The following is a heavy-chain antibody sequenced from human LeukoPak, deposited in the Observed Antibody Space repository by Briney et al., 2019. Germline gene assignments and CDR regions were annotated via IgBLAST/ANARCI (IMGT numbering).Heavy chain of an antibody. D-gene: IGHD1-26*01. Sequence: SVKVSCKASGGPFSTYAITWVRQAPGQGLEWMGRIIPMLDISIYAQKFQGRVTITADKSTSTAYMALSSLRSEDTAVYYCAAGATGLHDAFDYWGLGTLVTVSP. CDR3: AAGATGLHDAFDY. CDR2: IIPMLDIS. V-gene: IGHV1-69*04. J-gene: IGHJ4*02. CDR1: GGPFSTYA.